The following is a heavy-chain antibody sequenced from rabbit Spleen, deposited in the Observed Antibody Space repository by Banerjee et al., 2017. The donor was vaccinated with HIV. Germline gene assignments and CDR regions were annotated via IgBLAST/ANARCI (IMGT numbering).Heavy chain of an antibody. CDR1: GFSFSDRDV. CDR2: IYTGNSKT. J-gene: IGHJ6*01. CDR3: ARDTGTSFSTYGMDL. D-gene: IGHD7-1*01. V-gene: IGHV1S45*01. Sequence: QQQLVESGGGLVKPGASLTLTCKASGFSFSDRDVMCWVRQAPGKGLEWIACIYTGNSKTYYANWAKGRFTISKTSSTTVTLQMTSLTVADTATYFCARDTGTSFSTYGMDLWGQGTLVTVS.